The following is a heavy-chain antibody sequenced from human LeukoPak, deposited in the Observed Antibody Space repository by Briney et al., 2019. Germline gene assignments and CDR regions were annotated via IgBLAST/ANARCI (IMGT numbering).Heavy chain of an antibody. CDR2: ISGSGGST. D-gene: IGHD3-3*01. CDR1: GFTVSSNY. V-gene: IGHV3-66*02. J-gene: IGHJ3*02. Sequence: GGSLRLSCAASGFTVSSNYMSWVRQAPGKGLEWVSAISGSGGSTYYADSVKGRFTISRDNSKNTLYLQMNSLRAEDTAVYYCARGAIFGVAITRSAFDIWGQGTMVTVSS. CDR3: ARGAIFGVAITRSAFDI.